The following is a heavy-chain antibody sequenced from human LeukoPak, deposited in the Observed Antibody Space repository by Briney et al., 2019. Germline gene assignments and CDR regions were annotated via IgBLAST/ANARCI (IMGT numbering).Heavy chain of an antibody. V-gene: IGHV3-30*02. J-gene: IGHJ5*02. CDR3: AKQFVDV. D-gene: IGHD5-24*01. CDR2: IWFDGSNK. CDR1: GFIFSNDA. Sequence: GGSLRLSCAASGFIFSNDAMHWVRQAPGKGLEWVAFIWFDGSNKHYADSVKGRFTISRDNSEDTLYLQMNSLRAEDTAVYYCAKQFVDVWGQGTLVTVSS.